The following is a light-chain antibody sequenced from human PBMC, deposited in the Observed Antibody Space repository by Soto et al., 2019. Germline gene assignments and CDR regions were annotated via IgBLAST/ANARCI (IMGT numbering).Light chain of an antibody. CDR1: QSIGTY. CDR3: QLASDTLWT. CDR2: SAS. J-gene: IGKJ1*01. V-gene: IGKV1-39*01. Sequence: DIQMTQSPSSLSASVGDRITITCRASQSIGTYLNWFQQKPGKVPKLLFFSASNLRSGVPSRFSAGGSGTDFTLTISSLQPEDFATYYCQLASDTLWTFGQGTKVEVK.